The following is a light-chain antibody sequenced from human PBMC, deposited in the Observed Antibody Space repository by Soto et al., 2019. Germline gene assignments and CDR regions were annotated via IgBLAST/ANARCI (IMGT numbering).Light chain of an antibody. CDR3: QQYYSTPLT. V-gene: IGKV4-1*01. J-gene: IGKJ4*01. CDR2: WAS. Sequence: DIVMTQSPDSLAVSLGERATINCKSSQSVLYSSNNKNYLAWYQQKPGQPPKLLIYWASTRESGVPDRFSGSGSGTDFTLTISSLQAADVAVYYCQQYYSTPLTFGGRTKVQIK. CDR1: QSVLYSSNNKNY.